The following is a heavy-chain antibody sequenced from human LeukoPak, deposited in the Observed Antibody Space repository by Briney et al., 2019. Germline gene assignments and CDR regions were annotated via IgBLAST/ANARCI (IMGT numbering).Heavy chain of an antibody. D-gene: IGHD4-17*01. CDR1: GFTFSNYG. J-gene: IGHJ4*02. V-gene: IGHV3-23*01. CDR2: ISGTGTST. Sequence: RGSLRLSCAASGFTFSNYGVTWVRQAPGKGLEWVSAISGTGTSTYYADSVKGRFTISRDNSKSTLYLQMNNLRAEDTAVYYCAKWGHGDLSRSFDYWGQGTLVTVSS. CDR3: AKWGHGDLSRSFDY.